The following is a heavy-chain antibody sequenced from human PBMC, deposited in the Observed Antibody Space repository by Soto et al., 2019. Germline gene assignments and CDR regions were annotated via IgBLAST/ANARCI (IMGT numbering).Heavy chain of an antibody. CDR2: IYYSGNT. CDR3: ARLPYYYDTSGYLNWFDP. V-gene: IGHV4-39*01. CDR1: GGSIRSSNYY. Sequence: SETLSITCTVSGGSIRSSNYYWGWIRQPPGKGLEWIGTIYYSGNTYYNPSLKSRVTISVDTSKNQFSLKLTSVTAADTAIYYCARLPYYYDTSGYLNWFDPWGQGTLVTVSS. D-gene: IGHD3-22*01. J-gene: IGHJ5*02.